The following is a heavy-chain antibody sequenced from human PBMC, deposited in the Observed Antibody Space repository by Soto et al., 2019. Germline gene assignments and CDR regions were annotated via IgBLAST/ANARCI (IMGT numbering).Heavy chain of an antibody. CDR1: GGSISSYY. V-gene: IGHV4-59*01. D-gene: IGHD2-15*01. Sequence: PSETLSLTCTVSGGSISSYYWSWIRQPPGKGLEWIGYIYYSGGTNYNPSLKSRVTISVDTSKNQFSLKLSSVTAADTAVYYCARVLVGGHRPPYAMVFRGPGLTVTLSS. CDR3: ARVLVGGHRPPYAMVF. CDR2: IYYSGGT. J-gene: IGHJ6*02.